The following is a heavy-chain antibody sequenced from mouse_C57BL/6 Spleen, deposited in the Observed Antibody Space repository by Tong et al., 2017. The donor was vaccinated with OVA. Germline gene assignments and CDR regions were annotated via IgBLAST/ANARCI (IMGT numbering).Heavy chain of an antibody. CDR3: ARAAIATVAWFAY. V-gene: IGHV5-4*02. CDR2: ISDGGSYT. D-gene: IGHD1-2*01. Sequence: FSDYYMYWVRQTPEKRLEWVATISDGGSYTYYPDSVKGRFTISRDNAKNTLYLQISRLRSEDTALYYWARAAIATVAWFAYWGQVTLVPVSA. J-gene: IGHJ3*01. CDR1: FSDYY.